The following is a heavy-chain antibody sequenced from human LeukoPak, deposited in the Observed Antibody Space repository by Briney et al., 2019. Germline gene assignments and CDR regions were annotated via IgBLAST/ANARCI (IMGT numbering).Heavy chain of an antibody. V-gene: IGHV4-38-2*02. CDR3: AREAIAAAGTYYYYYMDV. D-gene: IGHD6-13*01. J-gene: IGHJ6*03. Sequence: SETLSLTCTVSGYSISSGYYWGWIRQPPGKGLEWIGSIYHSGSTYYNPSLKSRVTISVDTSKNQFSLKLSSVTAADTAVYYCAREAIAAAGTYYYYYMDVWGKGTTVTISS. CDR2: IYHSGST. CDR1: GYSISSGYY.